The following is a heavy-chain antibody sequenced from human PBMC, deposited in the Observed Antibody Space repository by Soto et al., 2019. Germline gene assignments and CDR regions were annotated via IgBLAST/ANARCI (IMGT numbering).Heavy chain of an antibody. D-gene: IGHD6-19*01. J-gene: IGHJ6*02. CDR1: GFSFSKYG. V-gene: IGHV3-30*18. Sequence: SGGSLRLSCGASGFSFSKYGMHGVRQAPGEGLEWLSLISYDGSEKWYAESVKGRFTISRDNSKNTLYLQMNSLRGDDTAVYFCAKGYEVSPPVASAWYSNYFYGVDVWGRGTTVTVSS. CDR2: ISYDGSEK. CDR3: AKGYEVSPPVASAWYSNYFYGVDV.